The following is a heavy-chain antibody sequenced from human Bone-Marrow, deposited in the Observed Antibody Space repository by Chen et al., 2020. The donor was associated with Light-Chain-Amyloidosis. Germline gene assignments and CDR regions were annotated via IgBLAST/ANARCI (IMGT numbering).Heavy chain of an antibody. J-gene: IGHJ4*02. D-gene: IGHD5-12*01. CDR3: ARRRDGYNFDY. CDR1: GYTFPNYW. Sequence: EVQLEQSGPEVKKPGESLKISCKGSGYTFPNYWLGWVRQMPGKGLEWMGVIDPDDSDARYSPSFEGQVTSSADKSITTAYLQWRSLKASDTAMYYCARRRDGYNFDYWGQGTLVTVSS. V-gene: IGHV5-51*01. CDR2: IDPDDSDA.